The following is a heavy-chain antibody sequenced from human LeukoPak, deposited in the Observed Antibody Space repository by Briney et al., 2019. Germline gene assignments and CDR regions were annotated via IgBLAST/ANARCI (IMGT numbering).Heavy chain of an antibody. J-gene: IGHJ6*03. V-gene: IGHV4-30-4*08. CDR2: IYYSGST. CDR3: ASQALYCSSTSCYGDYMDV. CDR1: GFTFSSYA. Sequence: LRLSCAASGFTFSSYAMSWVRQAPGKGLEWIGYIYYSGSTYYNPSLKSRVTISVDTSKNQFSLKLSSVTAADTAVYYCASQALYCSSTSCYGDYMDVWGKGTTVTVSS. D-gene: IGHD2-2*01.